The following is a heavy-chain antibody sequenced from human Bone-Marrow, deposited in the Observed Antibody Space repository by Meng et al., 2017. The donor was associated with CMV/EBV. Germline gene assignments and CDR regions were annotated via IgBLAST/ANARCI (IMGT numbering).Heavy chain of an antibody. V-gene: IGHV1-69*05. CDR2: IIPIFGTA. CDR1: GGTFSSYA. J-gene: IGHJ4*02. D-gene: IGHD3-16*01. CDR3: ARDRIVGGSYNRGGDYFDY. Sequence: SVKVSCKASGGTFSSYAISWVRQAPGQGLEWMGGIIPIFGTANYAQKFQGRVTITTDESTSTAYMELSSLRSEDTAVYYCARDRIVGGSYNRGGDYFDYWGQGTRVTGSS.